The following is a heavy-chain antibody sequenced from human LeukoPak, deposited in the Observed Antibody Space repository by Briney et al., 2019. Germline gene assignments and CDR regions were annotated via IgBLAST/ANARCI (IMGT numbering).Heavy chain of an antibody. D-gene: IGHD2-2*01. V-gene: IGHV1-2*06. J-gene: IGHJ4*02. CDR3: ARGSSTSLLTVLGDY. CDR2: INPNSGGK. CDR1: GYTFTGYY. Sequence: ASVKVSCKTSGYTFTGYYMHWVRQAPGQGLEWMGRINPNSGGKNYAQRFQGGVTVTRDTSISTAYMELSRLRSDDTAVYYCARGSSTSLLTVLGDYWGQGTLVTVSS.